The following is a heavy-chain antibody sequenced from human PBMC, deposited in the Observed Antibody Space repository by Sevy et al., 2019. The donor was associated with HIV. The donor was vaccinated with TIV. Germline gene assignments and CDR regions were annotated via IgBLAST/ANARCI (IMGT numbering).Heavy chain of an antibody. CDR2: IRYDGSNK. J-gene: IGHJ6*02. Sequence: GGSLRLSCAASGFTFSSYGMHWVRQAPGKGLEWVAFIRYDGSNKYYADSVKGRFTISRDNSKNTPYLQMNSLRAEDTAVYYWAKDGQGYCTGGVCYSYYYYGMDVWGQGTTVTVSS. CDR3: AKDGQGYCTGGVCYSYYYYGMDV. V-gene: IGHV3-30*02. CDR1: GFTFSSYG. D-gene: IGHD2-8*02.